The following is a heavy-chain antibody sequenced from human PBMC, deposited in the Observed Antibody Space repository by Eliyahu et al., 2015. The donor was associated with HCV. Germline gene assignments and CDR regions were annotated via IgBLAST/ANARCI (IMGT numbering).Heavy chain of an antibody. CDR2: IYWDDEK. CDR3: AQYGQYFAL. Sequence: TLKESGPPVVRPTQTLTLTCXFSGFSLTTTGVAVGWVRQPPEKALEWLALIYWDDEKRYNSXLKTRLSIAKGTSENQVVLTMTDMDPVDTATYYCAQYGQYFALWGQGTRVTVAS. J-gene: IGHJ4*02. V-gene: IGHV2-5*02. D-gene: IGHD3-9*01. CDR1: GFSLTTTGVA.